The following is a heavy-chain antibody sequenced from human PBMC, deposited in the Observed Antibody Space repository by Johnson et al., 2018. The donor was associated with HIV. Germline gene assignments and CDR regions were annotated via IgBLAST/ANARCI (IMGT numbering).Heavy chain of an antibody. J-gene: IGHJ3*02. CDR3: ARDPDI. V-gene: IGHV3-20*04. Sequence: VQLVESGGGLIKPGGSLRLSCAASGFTFSNAWMSWVRQAPGKGLEWVSGINWNGDRTGYADSVKGRFTISRDNAKNSLYLQMNSLRADDTAAYYCARDPDIWGQGTMVTVSS. CDR2: INWNGDRT. CDR1: GFTFSNAW.